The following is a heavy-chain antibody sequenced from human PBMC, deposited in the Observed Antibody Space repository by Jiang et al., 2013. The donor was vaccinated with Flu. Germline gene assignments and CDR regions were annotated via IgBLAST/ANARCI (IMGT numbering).Heavy chain of an antibody. D-gene: IGHD3-22*01. J-gene: IGHJ3*02. V-gene: IGHV7-4-1*01. CDR3: ARDFIYYDSSGYTRGDAFDI. Sequence: TNTGNPTYAQGFTGRFVFSLDTSVSTAYLQICSLKAEDTAVYYCARDFIYYDSSGYTRGDAFDIWGQGTMVTVSS. CDR2: TNTGNP.